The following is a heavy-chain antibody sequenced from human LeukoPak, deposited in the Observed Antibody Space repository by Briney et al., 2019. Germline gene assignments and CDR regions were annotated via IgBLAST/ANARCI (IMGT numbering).Heavy chain of an antibody. CDR2: IYSGGST. CDR1: GFTVSSNY. V-gene: IGHV3-53*01. Sequence: PGRSLRLSCAASGFTVSSNYMSWVRQAPGKGLEWVSVIYSGGSTYYADSVKGRFTISRDNSNNTLYLQMNNLRAEDTAVYYCARCSVGDDYFDYWGQGTLVTVSS. D-gene: IGHD2-21*02. J-gene: IGHJ4*02. CDR3: ARCSVGDDYFDY.